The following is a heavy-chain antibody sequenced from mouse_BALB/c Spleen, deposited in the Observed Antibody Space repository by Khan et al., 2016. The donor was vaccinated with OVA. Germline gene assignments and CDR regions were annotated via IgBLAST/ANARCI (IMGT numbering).Heavy chain of an antibody. CDR3: ARGEGVRRKYYFDY. CDR1: GYTFTSYT. D-gene: IGHD2-14*01. Sequence: VQLQQSGAELARPGASVKMSCKASGYTFTSYTMHWVKQRPGQGLEWIGYIYPSSGYTNSNQKFKDKATLTADKSSSPAYMQLSSLTSEDSAVYYCARGEGVRRKYYFDYWGQGTTLTVSS. J-gene: IGHJ2*01. CDR2: IYPSSGYT. V-gene: IGHV1-4*01.